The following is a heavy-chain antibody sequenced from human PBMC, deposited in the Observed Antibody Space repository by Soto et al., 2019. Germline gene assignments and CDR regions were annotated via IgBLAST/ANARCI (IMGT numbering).Heavy chain of an antibody. J-gene: IGHJ6*02. Sequence: SVKVSCKASGYTFTSLDINWMRQATGQGLEWMGWMSPNSGNTGYAQKFQGRVTMTRDTSISTAYMELTGLTSDDTAVYYCARVAVVPAARWNYYYGMDVWGQGTTVT. CDR2: MSPNSGNT. D-gene: IGHD2-2*01. CDR1: GYTFTSLD. V-gene: IGHV1-8*01. CDR3: ARVAVVPAARWNYYYGMDV.